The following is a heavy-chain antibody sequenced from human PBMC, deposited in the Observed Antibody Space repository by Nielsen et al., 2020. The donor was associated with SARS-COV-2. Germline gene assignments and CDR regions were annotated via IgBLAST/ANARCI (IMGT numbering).Heavy chain of an antibody. V-gene: IGHV3-33*01. Sequence: GESLKISCAASGFTFGSYGMHWVRQAPGKGLEWLAVIWYDGSEIYYADSVNGRFTISRDTSKNTLYLQMNSLGVEDTAVYYCTRAPYSSGDFDFWGQGTLVTVSS. CDR1: GFTFGSYG. J-gene: IGHJ4*02. CDR3: TRAPYSSGDFDF. CDR2: IWYDGSEI. D-gene: IGHD6-25*01.